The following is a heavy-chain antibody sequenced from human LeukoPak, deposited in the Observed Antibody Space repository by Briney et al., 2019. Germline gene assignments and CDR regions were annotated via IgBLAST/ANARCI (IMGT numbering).Heavy chain of an antibody. CDR1: GFTFDDYA. J-gene: IGHJ4*02. CDR3: EKGSAPSGGRAFDY. D-gene: IGHD4-23*01. V-gene: IGHV3-9*01. CDR2: ISWNSGSI. Sequence: GRSLRLSCAASGFTFDDYAMHWVRQAPGKGLEWVSGISWNSGSIGYADSVKGRFTISRDNAKNSLYLQMNSLRAEDTALYYCEKGSAPSGGRAFDYWGQGTLVTVSS.